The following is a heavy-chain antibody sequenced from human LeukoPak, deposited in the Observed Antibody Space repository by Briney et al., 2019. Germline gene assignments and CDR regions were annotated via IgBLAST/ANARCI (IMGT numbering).Heavy chain of an antibody. CDR1: GFTFSNYS. Sequence: GGSLRLSCAASGFTFSNYSMNWVRQAPGKGLEWVSSISSSSSYIYYADSVKGRFTISRDNSRNTVYLQMNNLRADDTAMYYCAGYGGYSLWGQGTLVTVSP. CDR2: ISSSSSYI. V-gene: IGHV3-21*06. D-gene: IGHD3-22*01. J-gene: IGHJ4*02. CDR3: AGYGGYSL.